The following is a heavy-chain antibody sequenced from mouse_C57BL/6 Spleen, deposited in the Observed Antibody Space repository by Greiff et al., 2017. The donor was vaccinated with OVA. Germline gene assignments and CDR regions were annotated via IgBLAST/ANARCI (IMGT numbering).Heavy chain of an antibody. Sequence: VQLQQSGPGLVKPSQSLSLTCSVTGYSITSGYYWNWIRQIPGNKLEWMGYISYDGSNNYNPSLKNRISITRDTSKNQFFLKLNSVTTEDTATYYCARDGDYDYDAFDYWGQGTTLTVSS. D-gene: IGHD2-4*01. CDR2: ISYDGSN. CDR3: ARDGDYDYDAFDY. J-gene: IGHJ2*01. CDR1: GYSITSGYY. V-gene: IGHV3-6*01.